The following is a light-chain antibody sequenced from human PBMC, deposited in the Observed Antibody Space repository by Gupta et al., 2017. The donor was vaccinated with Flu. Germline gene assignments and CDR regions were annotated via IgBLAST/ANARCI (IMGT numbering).Light chain of an antibody. J-gene: IGLJ2*01. Sequence: QSILTQPPSVSGAPGQRVTISCTASSSRFGSGADVHWYQQLPGTAPKLLIYGNNNRPSGVSDRFSGSKSGTAASLAISGLQPEDEAVYYCQSYDRLSVVVFGGGTKLTVL. CDR2: GNN. CDR1: SSRFGSGAD. V-gene: IGLV1-40*01. CDR3: QSYDRLSVVV.